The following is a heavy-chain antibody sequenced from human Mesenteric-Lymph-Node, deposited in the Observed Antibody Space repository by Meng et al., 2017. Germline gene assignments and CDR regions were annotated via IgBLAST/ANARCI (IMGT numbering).Heavy chain of an antibody. V-gene: IGHV3-7*01. D-gene: IGHD2-15*01. J-gene: IGHJ3*02. CDR1: GFTFSSYW. CDR2: IKQDGSEK. CDR3: ARIGYCSGGTCYTLFAFDI. Sequence: GESLKISCAASGFTFSSYWMSWVRQAPGKGLEWVANIKQDGSEKYYVDSVKGRFTISRDNAKNSLYLQMNSLRAEDTAVYYCARIGYCSGGTCYTLFAFDIWGQGTMVTVSS.